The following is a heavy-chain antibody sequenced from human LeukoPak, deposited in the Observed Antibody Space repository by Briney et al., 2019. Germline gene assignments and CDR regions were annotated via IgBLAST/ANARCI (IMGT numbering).Heavy chain of an antibody. CDR1: GYTFTGYY. D-gene: IGHD6-19*01. CDR2: INPNSGGT. J-gene: IGHJ4*02. Sequence: GASVKVSCKASGYTFTGYYMHWVRQAPGQGLEWMGRINPNSGGTNYAQKFQGRVTMTRDTSISTAYMELSRLRSDDTAVYYCARVIAVAGVVRRFDYWGQGTLVTVSS. CDR3: ARVIAVAGVVRRFDY. V-gene: IGHV1-2*06.